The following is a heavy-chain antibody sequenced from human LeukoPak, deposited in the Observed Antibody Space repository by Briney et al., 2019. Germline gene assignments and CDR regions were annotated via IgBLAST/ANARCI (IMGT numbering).Heavy chain of an antibody. D-gene: IGHD3-10*01. V-gene: IGHV4-34*01. CDR2: INHSGST. Sequence: KPSETLSLTCAVYGGSFSGYYWSWIRQPPGKGLEWIGEINHSGSTNYNPSLKSRVTISVDTSKNQFSLKLSSVTAADTAVYYCARMGYYGSGSWNWFDPWGQGTLVTVSS. CDR1: GGSFSGYY. CDR3: ARMGYYGSGSWNWFDP. J-gene: IGHJ5*02.